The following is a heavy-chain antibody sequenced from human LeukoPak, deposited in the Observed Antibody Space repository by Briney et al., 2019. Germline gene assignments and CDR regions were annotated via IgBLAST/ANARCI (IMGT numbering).Heavy chain of an antibody. CDR1: GLTFSDYT. D-gene: IGHD3-22*01. V-gene: IGHV3-30*04. CDR3: AREGWGYYDSSGYFDY. Sequence: PGGSLRLSCLVSGLTFSDYTMHWVRQAPGKGLEWVAVISHDGINKYYADSVKGRFTISRDNSKNTLYLQMNSLRAEDTAVYYCAREGWGYYDSSGYFDYWGQGTLVTVSS. J-gene: IGHJ4*02. CDR2: ISHDGINK.